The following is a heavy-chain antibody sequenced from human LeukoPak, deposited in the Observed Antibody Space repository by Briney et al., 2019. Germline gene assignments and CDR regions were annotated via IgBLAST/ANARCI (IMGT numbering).Heavy chain of an antibody. CDR1: GFTFGSYG. J-gene: IGHJ6*02. Sequence: GRSLRLSCAASGFTFGSYGMHWVRQAPGKELEWVAVILYDGSNEKYTNSVKGRFTISRDNSKNTLYLQMNSLRVEDTAVYYCAKDHLLQFLDWSFSGMDVWGPGTPVTVSS. CDR3: AKDHLLQFLDWSFSGMDV. V-gene: IGHV3-30*18. D-gene: IGHD3-3*01. CDR2: ILYDGSNE.